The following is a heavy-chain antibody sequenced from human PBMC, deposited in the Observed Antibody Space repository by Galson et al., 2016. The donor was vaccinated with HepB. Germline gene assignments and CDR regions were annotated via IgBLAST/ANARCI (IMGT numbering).Heavy chain of an antibody. Sequence: SVKVSCKASGYTFTNYGIPWVRQAPGQGLQWVGWINANDGHTDYGHILQGRVTLTMDTSTSTAYMDLRSLTSDDTAVYYCAREMCDGDCTDAFDIWGQGTMVTVSS. V-gene: IGHV1-18*01. J-gene: IGHJ3*02. CDR3: AREMCDGDCTDAFDI. D-gene: IGHD2-21*02. CDR1: GYTFTNYG. CDR2: INANDGHT.